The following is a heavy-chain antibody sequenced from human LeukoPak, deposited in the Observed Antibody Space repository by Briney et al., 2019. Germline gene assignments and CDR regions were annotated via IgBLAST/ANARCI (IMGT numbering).Heavy chain of an antibody. J-gene: IGHJ5*02. CDR3: ARDVSWAAYNWFDP. CDR2: ISAYNGNT. V-gene: IGHV1-18*01. Sequence: PGGSLRLSCAASGYTFTSYGISWVRQAPGQGLEWMGWISAYNGNTNYAQKLQGRVTMTTDTSTSTAYMELRSLRSDDTAVYYCARDVSWAAYNWFDPWGQGTLVTVSS. CDR1: GYTFTSYG. D-gene: IGHD1-26*01.